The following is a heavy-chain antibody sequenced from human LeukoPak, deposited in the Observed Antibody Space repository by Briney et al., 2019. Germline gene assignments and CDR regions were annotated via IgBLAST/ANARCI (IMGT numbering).Heavy chain of an antibody. Sequence: SETLSLTCTVSGGSISSYYWSWIRQPPGKGLEWIGYTYYSGSTKYNPSLKSRVTISVDTSKNQFSLKLSSVTAADTAVYYCARESRDVETEGFDYWGQGTLVTVSS. CDR3: ARESRDVETEGFDY. CDR1: GGSISSYY. D-gene: IGHD5-24*01. V-gene: IGHV4-59*01. CDR2: TYYSGST. J-gene: IGHJ4*02.